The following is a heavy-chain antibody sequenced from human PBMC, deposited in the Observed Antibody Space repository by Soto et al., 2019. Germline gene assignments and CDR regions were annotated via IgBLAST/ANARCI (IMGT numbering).Heavy chain of an antibody. J-gene: IGHJ6*02. CDR2: IIPILGIA. V-gene: IGHV1-69*04. CDR1: GGTFSSYT. Sequence: ASVKVSCKASGGTFSSYTISWVRQAPGQGLGWMGRIIPILGIANYAQKFQGRVTITADKSTSTAYMELSSLRSEDTAVHYCARDTYYCGSGSSSYYSMDVWGQGTTVTVSS. D-gene: IGHD3-10*01. CDR3: ARDTYYCGSGSSSYYSMDV.